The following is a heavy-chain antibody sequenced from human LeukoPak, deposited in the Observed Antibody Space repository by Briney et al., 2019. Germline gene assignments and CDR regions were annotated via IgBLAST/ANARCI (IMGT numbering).Heavy chain of an antibody. Sequence: ASVKVSCKVSGYTLTELSMHWVRQAPGKGLEWMGGFDPEDGETIYAQKFQGRVTMTEDTSTDTAYMELSSLRSEDTAVYYCATNGLCSGGSCYQPLWDYWGQGTLVTVSS. CDR1: GYTLTELS. J-gene: IGHJ4*02. CDR2: FDPEDGET. D-gene: IGHD2-15*01. V-gene: IGHV1-24*01. CDR3: ATNGLCSGGSCYQPLWDY.